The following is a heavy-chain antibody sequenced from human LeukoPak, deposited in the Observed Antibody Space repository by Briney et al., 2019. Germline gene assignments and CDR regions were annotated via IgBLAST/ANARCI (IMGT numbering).Heavy chain of an antibody. D-gene: IGHD6-13*01. CDR1: GFTFSGYS. V-gene: IGHV3-48*01. CDR2: IASRRNTI. J-gene: IGHJ3*02. Sequence: GGSLRLSCAASGFTFSGYSMNWVRQAPGKGLEWLAYIASRRNTIDYAGSVKGRFTISRDNAKNSLYLHMNTLRAEGTAVYYCARDPVYSSSWYSPPEGFDIWGQGTKVTVSP. CDR3: ARDPVYSSSWYSPPEGFDI.